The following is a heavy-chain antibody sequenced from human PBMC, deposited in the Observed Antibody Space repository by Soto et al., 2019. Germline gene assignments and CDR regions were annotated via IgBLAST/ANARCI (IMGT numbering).Heavy chain of an antibody. CDR2: IKYSGTT. Sequence: SETLYLTCTVSGGSISSSRCHWGWIRQPPGKGLEWIASIKYSGTTFYNPSLKSRVTLSVDTSKNQFALKLGSVTAADTAVYYCARLDLAGHYSSGYPSFDYWGQGTLVTVSS. CDR1: GGSISSSRCH. J-gene: IGHJ4*02. D-gene: IGHD3-22*01. V-gene: IGHV4-39*01. CDR3: ARLDLAGHYSSGYPSFDY.